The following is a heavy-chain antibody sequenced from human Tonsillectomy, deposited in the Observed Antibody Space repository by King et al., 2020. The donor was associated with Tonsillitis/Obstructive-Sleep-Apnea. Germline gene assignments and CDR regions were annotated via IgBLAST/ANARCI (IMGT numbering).Heavy chain of an antibody. D-gene: IGHD3-22*01. CDR2: INHSGFT. CDR3: ARGYCDSSGYPSNFDY. V-gene: IGHV4-34*01. Sequence: VQLQQWGAGLLKPSETLSLTCAVYGGSFSGYYWSWIRQPPGKGLEWIGEINHSGFTNYNPSLKSRVTIPVDTSKNQFSLKLSSVTAADTAVYYCARGYCDSSGYPSNFDYWGQGTLVTVSS. CDR1: GGSFSGYY. J-gene: IGHJ4*02.